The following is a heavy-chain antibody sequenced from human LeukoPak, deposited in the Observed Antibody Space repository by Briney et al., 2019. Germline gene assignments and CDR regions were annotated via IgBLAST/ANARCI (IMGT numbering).Heavy chain of an antibody. CDR3: AREDLGSYYNFYYCYMDV. D-gene: IGHD3-10*01. J-gene: IGHJ6*03. Sequence: SQTLSLTCAVYGESFNRYYWSWIRQPPGKGLEWIGYIYYSGNTNYNPSLTSRVTISLNTSKNQFSLKLSSVTAADTAVYYCAREDLGSYYNFYYCYMDVWGKGTTVTISS. V-gene: IGHV4-59*01. CDR2: IYYSGNT. CDR1: GESFNRYY.